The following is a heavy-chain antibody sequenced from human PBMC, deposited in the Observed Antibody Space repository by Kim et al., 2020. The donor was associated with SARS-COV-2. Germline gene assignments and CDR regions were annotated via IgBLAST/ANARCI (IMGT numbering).Heavy chain of an antibody. CDR2: IYYSGST. CDR3: ARRGGYDSSGYYYGTWYFDL. D-gene: IGHD3-22*01. J-gene: IGHJ2*01. Sequence: SETLSLTCTVSGASISSDYWSWIRQPPGKGLEWIGYIYYSGSTNYNPSFNSRVTISVDTSKNQFSLKLSSVTAADTAVYYCARRGGYDSSGYYYGTWYFDLWGRGTLVTVSS. CDR1: GASISSDY. V-gene: IGHV4-59*08.